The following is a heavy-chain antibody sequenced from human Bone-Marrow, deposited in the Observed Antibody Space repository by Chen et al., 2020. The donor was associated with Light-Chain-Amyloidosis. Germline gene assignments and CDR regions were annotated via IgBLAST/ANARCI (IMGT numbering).Heavy chain of an antibody. CDR1: GYTLPNYW. J-gene: IGHJ4*02. CDR3: ARRRDGYNFDY. D-gene: IGHD5-12*01. CDR2: IYPDDSDG. Sequence: EVQLEQSGPDVKKPGEPLKISCKGSGYTLPNYWIGWVRQMPGKGLEWMGVIYPDDSDGRYSPSFEGQVTISAGKSITTAYLQWGSLKASDTAMYYCARRRDGYNFDYWGQGTLVTVSS. V-gene: IGHV5-51*01.